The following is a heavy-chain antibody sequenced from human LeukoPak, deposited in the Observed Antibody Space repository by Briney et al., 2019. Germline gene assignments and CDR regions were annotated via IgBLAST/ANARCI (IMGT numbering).Heavy chain of an antibody. CDR2: IRSKAYGGTT. Sequence: GGSLRLSCTASGFTYGDYAMSWVRQAPGKGLEWVGFIRSKAYGGTTEYDACVKGRFTISRDDSKSIAYLQMNSLKTEDTAVYYCTRVEGGYYYGSGSYYNFWGQGTLVTVSS. D-gene: IGHD3-10*01. CDR3: TRVEGGYYYGSGSYYNF. CDR1: GFTYGDYA. V-gene: IGHV3-49*04. J-gene: IGHJ4*02.